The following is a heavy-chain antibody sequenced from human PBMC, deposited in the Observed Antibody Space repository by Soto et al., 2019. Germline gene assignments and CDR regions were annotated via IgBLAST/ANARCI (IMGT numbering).Heavy chain of an antibody. J-gene: IGHJ4*02. CDR1: GFTFSSYS. V-gene: IGHV3-48*01. CDR3: TTVQKSDYFDY. Sequence: PGGSLRLSCATSGFTFSSYSMNWVRQAPGKGLEWVSYISSSSSTIYYADSVKGRFTISRDNAKNSLYLQMNSLRAEDTAVYYCTTVQKSDYFDYWGQGTLVTVSS. CDR2: ISSSSSTI.